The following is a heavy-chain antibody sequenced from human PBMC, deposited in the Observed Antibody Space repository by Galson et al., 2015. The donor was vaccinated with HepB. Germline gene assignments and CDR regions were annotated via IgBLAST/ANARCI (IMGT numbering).Heavy chain of an antibody. D-gene: IGHD2-8*01. CDR2: INKDGSDK. CDR3: ARGIRYCTLPRCYLFEN. CDR1: GFTFNFYW. J-gene: IGHJ4*02. V-gene: IGHV3-7*04. Sequence: SLRLSCAASGFTFNFYWMSWVRQAPGRGLEWVATINKDGSDKYYVDSVKDRFTFSRDNAKNSLFLQMNNLRPEDTAVYFCARGIRYCTLPRCYLFENWGQGTLVTVSS.